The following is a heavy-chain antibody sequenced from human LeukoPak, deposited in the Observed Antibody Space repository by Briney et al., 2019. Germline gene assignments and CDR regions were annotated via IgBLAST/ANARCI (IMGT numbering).Heavy chain of an antibody. D-gene: IGHD5-12*01. J-gene: IGHJ4*02. CDR3: AKDSDDSGYDLGGSDY. V-gene: IGHV3-48*03. CDR1: GFTFSSYE. CDR2: ISSSGSTI. Sequence: PGGSLRLPCAASGFTFSSYEMNWVRQAPGKGLEWVSYISSSGSTIYYADSVKGRFTISRDNSKNSLYLQMNSLKTEDTALYYCAKDSDDSGYDLGGSDYWGQGTLVTVSS.